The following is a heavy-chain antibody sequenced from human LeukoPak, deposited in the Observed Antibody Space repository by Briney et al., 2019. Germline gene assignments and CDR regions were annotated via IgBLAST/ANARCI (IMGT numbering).Heavy chain of an antibody. V-gene: IGHV3-23*01. CDR3: AEVAIAAAGDYYYYYGMDV. Sequence: GSLRLSCAASGFTVNSYAMNWVRQAPGKGLEWVSHVSGSGGVTYYVDSVKGRFTISRDNSKNALYLQMNSLRAEDTAVYYCAEVAIAAAGDYYYYYGMDVWGQGTTVTVSS. J-gene: IGHJ6*02. D-gene: IGHD6-13*01. CDR1: GFTVNSYA. CDR2: VSGSGGVT.